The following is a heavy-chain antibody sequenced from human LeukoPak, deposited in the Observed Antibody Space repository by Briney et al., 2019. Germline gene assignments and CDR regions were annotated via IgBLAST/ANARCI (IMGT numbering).Heavy chain of an antibody. CDR2: IYYSGST. J-gene: IGHJ4*02. CDR1: GGSISSYY. D-gene: IGHD2-2*01. V-gene: IGHV4-59*01. Sequence: SETLSLTCTVSGGSISSYYWSWIRQPPGKGLEWIGYIYYSGSTNYNPSLKSRVTISVDTSKNQFSLKLSSVTAADTAVYYCAREGRYCSSTSCSKSFDYWGQGTLVTVSS. CDR3: AREGRYCSSTSCSKSFDY.